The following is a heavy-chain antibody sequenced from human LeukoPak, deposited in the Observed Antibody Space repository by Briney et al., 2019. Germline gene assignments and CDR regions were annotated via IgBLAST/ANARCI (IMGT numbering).Heavy chain of an antibody. CDR1: RYTFTSYG. Sequence: ASVKVSCKASRYTFTSYGISWLRQAPGQGLEWMGWISAYNGNTNYAQKLQGRVTMTTDTSTSTAYMELRSLSSDDTAVYYCARPAGFWSGYYRGYYFDYWGQGTLVTVSS. V-gene: IGHV1-18*01. J-gene: IGHJ4*02. CDR3: ARPAGFWSGYYRGYYFDY. D-gene: IGHD3-3*01. CDR2: ISAYNGNT.